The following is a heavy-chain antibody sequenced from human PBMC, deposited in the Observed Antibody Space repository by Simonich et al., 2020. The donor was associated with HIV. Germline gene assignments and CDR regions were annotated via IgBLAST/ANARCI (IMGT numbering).Heavy chain of an antibody. Sequence: QVQLQESGPGLVKPSETLSLTCNVSGGYMRSYYGSWIRQPPGKGLVWVGYIYYRGSTNYNPPRQSRVSISIDTSESQFSLYLSSVTAADTAVYYCARVAFHNHDSRYFDDWGQGTLVTVSS. CDR2: IYYRGST. CDR1: GGYMRSYY. D-gene: IGHD3-22*01. V-gene: IGHV4-59*01. J-gene: IGHJ4*02. CDR3: ARVAFHNHDSRYFDD.